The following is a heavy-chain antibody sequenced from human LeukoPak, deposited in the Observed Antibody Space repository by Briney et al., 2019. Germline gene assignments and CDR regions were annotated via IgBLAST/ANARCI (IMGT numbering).Heavy chain of an antibody. Sequence: PSETLSLTCTVSGGSITSSSYYWGWIRQPPGKGLEWIGSIYHSGSTYYNPSLKSRVTMSVDTSKNQFSLKLSSVTAADTAVYYCARSTYCSGGSCSHNWFDPWGQGTLVTVSS. CDR3: ARSTYCSGGSCSHNWFDP. CDR1: GGSITSSSYY. V-gene: IGHV4-39*07. J-gene: IGHJ5*02. D-gene: IGHD2-15*01. CDR2: IYHSGST.